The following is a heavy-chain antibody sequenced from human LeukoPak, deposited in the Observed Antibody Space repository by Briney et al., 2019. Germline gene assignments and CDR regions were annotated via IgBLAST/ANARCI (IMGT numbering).Heavy chain of an antibody. V-gene: IGHV5-51*01. CDR2: IHSAVSDT. D-gene: IGHD3-10*01. J-gene: IGHJ5*02. Sequence: QTLTLFCKVSGLTLNEHCIAWVRHMPRKGLEWVGLIHSAVSDTTYSPSFQGQVVISVDRSISTAYLQWSSLKASDTAMYYCARAPLLQYYYGSGSYYYFDPWGQGTLVTVSS. CDR3: ARAPLLQYYYGSGSYYYFDP. CDR1: GLTLNEHC.